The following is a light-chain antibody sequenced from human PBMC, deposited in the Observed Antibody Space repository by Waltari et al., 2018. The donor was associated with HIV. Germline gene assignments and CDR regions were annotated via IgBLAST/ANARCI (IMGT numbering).Light chain of an antibody. CDR3: QLWDTSTDHYV. V-gene: IGLV3-21*04. J-gene: IGLJ1*01. Sequence: SYILTQPPSVSVATGKTASITCGGNNFGSHSVHWYQQKPGQAPVLVINYNDDRPSGIPERFSGSKSGNTATLTISRVEAGDEADYYCQLWDTSTDHYVFGTGTKVTVL. CDR2: YND. CDR1: NFGSHS.